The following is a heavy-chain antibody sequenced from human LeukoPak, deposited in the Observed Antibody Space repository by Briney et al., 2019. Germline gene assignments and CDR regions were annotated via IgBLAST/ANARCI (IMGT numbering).Heavy chain of an antibody. CDR1: GGSFSGYY. J-gene: IGHJ6*02. CDR3: ARISRSYGTYYYYGMDV. Sequence: NPSETLSLTCAVYGGSFSGYYWSWIRQPPGKGLEWIGRIYTSGSTNYNPSLKSRVTMSVDTSKNQFSLKLSSVTAADTAVYYCARISRSYGTYYYYGMDVWGQGTTVTVSS. D-gene: IGHD4-17*01. V-gene: IGHV4-59*10. CDR2: IYTSGST.